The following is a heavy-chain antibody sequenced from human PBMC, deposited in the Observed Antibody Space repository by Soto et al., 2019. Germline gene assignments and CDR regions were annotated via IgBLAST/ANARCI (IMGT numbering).Heavy chain of an antibody. CDR2: IYPSGGGT. J-gene: IGHJ1*01. D-gene: IGHD3-16*01. Sequence: QVQLVQSGAEVKKPGASVKVSCKTSGYSFTSHYMHWVRQAPGQGFEWMGVIYPSGGGTNYAQKFQGRVTLPSGSSTTTVYMELRSLKSDDAGVYYCARGHNTLSRREYVQLGGQCTLITDSS. CDR3: ARGHNTLSRREYVQL. CDR1: GYSFTSHY. V-gene: IGHV1-46*03.